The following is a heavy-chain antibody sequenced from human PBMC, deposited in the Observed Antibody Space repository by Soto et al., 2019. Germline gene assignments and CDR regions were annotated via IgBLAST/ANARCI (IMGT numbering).Heavy chain of an antibody. D-gene: IGHD2-2*01. CDR2: INHSGST. CDR3: ARGRIVLVPAAKYNWFDP. CDR1: GGSFSGYY. Sequence: QVQLQQWGAGLLKPSETLSLTCAVYGGSFSGYYWSWIRQPPGKGLEWIGEINHSGSTNYNPSLTSRGTISVDXFKFQXXLKLSSVTAADTAVYYCARGRIVLVPAAKYNWFDPWGQGTLVTVSS. V-gene: IGHV4-34*01. J-gene: IGHJ5*02.